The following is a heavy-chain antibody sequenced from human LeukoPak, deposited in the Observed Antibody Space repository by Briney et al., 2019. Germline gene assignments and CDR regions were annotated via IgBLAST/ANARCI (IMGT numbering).Heavy chain of an antibody. CDR2: INPNSGGT. J-gene: IGHJ6*03. V-gene: IGHV1-2*02. D-gene: IGHD2-15*01. CDR1: GYTFTGYY. Sequence: GASVKVSCKTSGYTFTGYYMHWVRQAPGQGLEWMGWINPNSGGTNYAQKFQGRVTMTRDTSISTAYMELSRLRSDDTAVYYCAVGYCSGGSCYSHNYYYYYMDVWGKGTTVTISS. CDR3: AVGYCSGGSCYSHNYYYYYMDV.